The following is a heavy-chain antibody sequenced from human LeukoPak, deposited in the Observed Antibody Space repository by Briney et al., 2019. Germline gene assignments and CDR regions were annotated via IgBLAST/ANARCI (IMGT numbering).Heavy chain of an antibody. V-gene: IGHV5-51*01. CDR1: GYSFSTYW. CDR2: IYPSSSDT. CDR3: ARHNYGDPEDWYFDL. Sequence: GASLKISCKGSGYSFSTYWNGWVRPVPGKGLGWMGIIYPSSSDTRYSPSFQGQVTISADKSISTAYLQWSSLKASDTAMYYCARHNYGDPEDWYFDLWGHGTLVTVSS. D-gene: IGHD4-17*01. J-gene: IGHJ2*01.